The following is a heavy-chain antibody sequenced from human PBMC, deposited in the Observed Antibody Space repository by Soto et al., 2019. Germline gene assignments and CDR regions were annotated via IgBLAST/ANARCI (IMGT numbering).Heavy chain of an antibody. D-gene: IGHD3-16*02. CDR3: ARHNTPLGGVIVSLGGDFDY. V-gene: IGHV4-39*01. J-gene: IGHJ4*02. Sequence: SETLSLTCTVSGGSISSSSYYWGWIRQPPGKGLEWIGSIYYSGSTYYNPSLKSRVTISVDTSKNQFSLKLSSVTAADTAVYYCARHNTPLGGVIVSLGGDFDYWGQGTLVTVSS. CDR1: GGSISSSSYY. CDR2: IYYSGST.